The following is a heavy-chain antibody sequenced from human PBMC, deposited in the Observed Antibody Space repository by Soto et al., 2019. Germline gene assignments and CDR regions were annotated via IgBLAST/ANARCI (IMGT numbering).Heavy chain of an antibody. V-gene: IGHV3-23*01. CDR1: GFPFASMP. Sequence: EVQLLESGGGLVQPGGSRGLPFAALGFPFASMPRGWVRQAPGKGREWVSAISGSGGSTYYADSVKGRFTISRDNSKNTLYLQMNSLRAEDTAVYYCARAVDVTDGDFDYWGQGTLVTVSS. CDR3: ARAVDVTDGDFDY. CDR2: ISGSGGST. J-gene: IGHJ4*02. D-gene: IGHD3-16*01.